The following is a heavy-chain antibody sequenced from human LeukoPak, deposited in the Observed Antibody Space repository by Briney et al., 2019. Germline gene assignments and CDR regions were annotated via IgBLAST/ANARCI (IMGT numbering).Heavy chain of an antibody. J-gene: IGHJ6*03. V-gene: IGHV3-23*01. CDR3: ARDKYGDQIIYSHYYMDV. D-gene: IGHD4-17*01. Sequence: PGGSLRLSCAASGFTFRDYAMTWVRQAPGKGLVWVAAINGRGTRSYYADSAKGRFTISRGNSKNTLHLQMNSLRVEDAAVYYCARDKYGDQIIYSHYYMDVWGKGTTVTVSS. CDR2: INGRGTRS. CDR1: GFTFRDYA.